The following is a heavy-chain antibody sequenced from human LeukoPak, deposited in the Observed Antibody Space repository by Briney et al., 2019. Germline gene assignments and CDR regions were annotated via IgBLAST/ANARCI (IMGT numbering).Heavy chain of an antibody. V-gene: IGHV1-18*01. J-gene: IGHJ3*02. Sequence: GASVKVSCKASGYTFTSYGISWVRQAPGQGLEWMGWISAYNGNTNYAQKLQGRVTMTTDTSTSTAYMELRSLRSDDTAVYYCARHAAGMYYDSSALDAFDIWGQGTMVTVSS. CDR3: ARHAAGMYYDSSALDAFDI. CDR1: GYTFTSYG. D-gene: IGHD3-22*01. CDR2: ISAYNGNT.